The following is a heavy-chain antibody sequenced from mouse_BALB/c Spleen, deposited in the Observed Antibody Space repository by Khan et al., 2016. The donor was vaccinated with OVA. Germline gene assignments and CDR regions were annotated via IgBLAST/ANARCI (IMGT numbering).Heavy chain of an antibody. V-gene: IGHV1-20*02. Sequence: VQLQQPGPELVKPGASVKISCKASGYSFTGYFMNWVMQSHGKSLEWIGRINPHIGETFYNPKFKGKATLTVDESSSTAHMELRSLASEDSAVYYCARIYGSDFDYWGHGTTLTVSS. J-gene: IGHJ2*01. D-gene: IGHD1-1*01. CDR1: GYSFTGYF. CDR2: INPHIGET. CDR3: ARIYGSDFDY.